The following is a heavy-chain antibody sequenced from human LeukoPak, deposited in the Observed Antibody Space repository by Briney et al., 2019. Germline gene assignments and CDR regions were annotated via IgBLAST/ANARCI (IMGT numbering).Heavy chain of an antibody. CDR3: ARVGYDFWSGYSSYYFDY. CDR2: ISSSGSNI. J-gene: IGHJ4*02. Sequence: GGSVRLSCAASGFIFSIYEMKWVRQAPGKGLEWGSYISSSGSNIYYAESVKGRFTISRDNAKNSLYLQMNSLRAEETAVYYCARVGYDFWSGYSSYYFDYWGQGTLVTVSS. D-gene: IGHD3-3*01. CDR1: GFIFSIYE. V-gene: IGHV3-48*03.